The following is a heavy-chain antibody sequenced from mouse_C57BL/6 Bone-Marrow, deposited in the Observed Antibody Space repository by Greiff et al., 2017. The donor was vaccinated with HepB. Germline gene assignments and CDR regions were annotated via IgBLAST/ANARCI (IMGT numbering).Heavy chain of an antibody. D-gene: IGHD2-4*01. Sequence: QVQLQQPGAELVKPGASVKLSCKASGYTFTSYWMHWVKQRPGQGLEWIGMIHPNSGSTNYNEKFKSKATLTVDKSSSTAYMQLSSLTSEDSAVYYCARRAMITEHFDVWGTGTTVTVSS. V-gene: IGHV1-64*01. CDR3: ARRAMITEHFDV. CDR2: IHPNSGST. CDR1: GYTFTSYW. J-gene: IGHJ1*03.